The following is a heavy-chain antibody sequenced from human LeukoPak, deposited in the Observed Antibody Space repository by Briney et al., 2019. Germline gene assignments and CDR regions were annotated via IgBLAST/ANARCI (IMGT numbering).Heavy chain of an antibody. CDR3: ARGEMATIEDAFDI. CDR2: IKQDGSEK. Sequence: GGSLRLSCAASGFTFSNYWMSWVRQAPGKGLEWVANIKQDGSEKYYVDSVKGRFTISRDNAKTSLYLQMNSLRAEDTAVYYCARGEMATIEDAFDIWGQGTMVTVSS. J-gene: IGHJ3*02. CDR1: GFTFSNYW. V-gene: IGHV3-7*03. D-gene: IGHD5-24*01.